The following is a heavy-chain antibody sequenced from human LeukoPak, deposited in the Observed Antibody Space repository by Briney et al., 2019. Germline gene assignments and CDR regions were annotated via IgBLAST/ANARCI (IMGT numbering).Heavy chain of an antibody. V-gene: IGHV3-30*02. CDR1: GFTFSSYG. CDR3: AKKYSTGLDP. CDR2: IRYDGSNK. Sequence: PGGSLRLSCAASGFTFSSYGMHWVRQAPGKGLEWVTFIRYDGSNKYYADSVKGRFTISRDNSKNTLYLQMNSLRVEDTAVYYCAKKYSTGLDPWGQGTLVTVSS. D-gene: IGHD1-26*01. J-gene: IGHJ5*02.